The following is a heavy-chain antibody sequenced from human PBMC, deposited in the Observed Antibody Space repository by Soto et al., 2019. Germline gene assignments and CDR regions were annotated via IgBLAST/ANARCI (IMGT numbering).Heavy chain of an antibody. J-gene: IGHJ4*02. CDR1: GFTFTSYT. D-gene: IGHD3-22*01. CDR2: ISSSSNYI. Sequence: AGGSLRLSCAASGFTFTSYTMNWVRQAPGKGLEWVSSISSSSNYIYYADSVKGRFTISRDNAKNSLYLQINSLRAEDTAVYYCAREPNYYDSSGYHSTEGANWGQGALVTVSS. V-gene: IGHV3-21*01. CDR3: AREPNYYDSSGYHSTEGAN.